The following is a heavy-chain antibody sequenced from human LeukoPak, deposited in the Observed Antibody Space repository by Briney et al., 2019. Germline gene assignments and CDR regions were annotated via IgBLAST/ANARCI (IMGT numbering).Heavy chain of an antibody. V-gene: IGHV3-23*01. Sequence: GGSLRLACAAAGFIFSSFAMSWVRQAPGEGLEWVSTISGSGGSTNYADSVKGRFTFPRDNSKNTLYLQINCLRAEHTAVYYCAKDLPDYGDYIEGYWGQGALVTVSS. D-gene: IGHD4-17*01. CDR3: AKDLPDYGDYIEGY. CDR2: ISGSGGST. CDR1: GFIFSSFA. J-gene: IGHJ4*02.